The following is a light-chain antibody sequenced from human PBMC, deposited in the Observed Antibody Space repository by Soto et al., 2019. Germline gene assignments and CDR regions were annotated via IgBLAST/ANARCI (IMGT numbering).Light chain of an antibody. CDR2: DAS. CDR1: QSISSW. J-gene: IGKJ1*01. V-gene: IGKV1-5*01. Sequence: DIQITHSPATLSASVVERVTITCLASQSISSWLAWYQQKPGKAPKLLIYDASSLESGVPSRFSGSGSGTEFTLTISSLQPDDFATYYRQQYNSFQFGQGTKVDIK. CDR3: QQYNSFQ.